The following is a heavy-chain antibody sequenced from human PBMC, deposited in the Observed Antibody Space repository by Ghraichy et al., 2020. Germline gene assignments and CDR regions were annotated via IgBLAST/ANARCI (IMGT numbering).Heavy chain of an antibody. CDR3: ARQGPILGYCSGGSCYYWFDP. CDR2: IYYSGST. V-gene: IGHV4-59*01. D-gene: IGHD2-15*01. J-gene: IGHJ5*02. Sequence: SCTVSGGSISSYYWSWIRQPPGKGLEWIGYIYYSGSTNYNPSLKSRVTISVDTSKNQFSLKLSSVTAADTAVYYCARQGPILGYCSGGSCYYWFDPWGQGTLVTVSS. CDR1: GGSISSYY.